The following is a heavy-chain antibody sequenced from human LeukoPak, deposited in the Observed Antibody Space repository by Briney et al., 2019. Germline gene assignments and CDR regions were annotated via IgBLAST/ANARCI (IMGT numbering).Heavy chain of an antibody. CDR2: ISAYSGNT. D-gene: IGHD2-15*01. CDR1: GYTFTSYG. V-gene: IGHV1-18*01. J-gene: IGHJ6*02. Sequence: GASVKVSCKASGYTFTSYGISWVRQAPGQGLEWVGWISAYSGNTNYAQKLQGRVTMTTDTSTSTAYMELRSLRSDDTAVYYCARELVVVVAAMKEYYYYYGMDVWGQGTTVTVSS. CDR3: ARELVVVVAAMKEYYYYYGMDV.